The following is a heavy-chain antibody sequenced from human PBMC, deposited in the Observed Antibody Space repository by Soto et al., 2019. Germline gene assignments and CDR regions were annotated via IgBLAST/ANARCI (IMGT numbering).Heavy chain of an antibody. CDR1: GYQFTGSY. J-gene: IGHJ4*02. CDR2: INPDTGST. D-gene: IGHD2-2*01. V-gene: IGHV1-46*01. CDR3: ARQYCSGTSCYWYFDF. Sequence: QVRLVQSGAEVQRPGASLNISCQATGYQFTGSYLHWVRRAPGHGLQWMGMINPDTGSTTYAETFQGRVAMSTDRSAGPVYLGLGSLRSDDTATYYCARQYCSGTSCYWYFDFWGQGTLVTVSS.